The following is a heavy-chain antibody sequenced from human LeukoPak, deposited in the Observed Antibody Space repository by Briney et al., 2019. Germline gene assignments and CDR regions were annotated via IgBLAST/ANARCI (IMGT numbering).Heavy chain of an antibody. CDR3: ARGGVYYYDSSGYDDY. V-gene: IGHV1-8*01. J-gene: IGHJ4*02. D-gene: IGHD3-22*01. CDR1: AYTFTSYD. Sequence: ASVKVSCKACAYTFTSYDINWVRQATGQGLEWMGWMNPNSGNTGYAQKFQGRVTMTRNTSISTAYMELSSLRSEDTAVYYCARGGVYYYDSSGYDDYWGQGTLVTVSS. CDR2: MNPNSGNT.